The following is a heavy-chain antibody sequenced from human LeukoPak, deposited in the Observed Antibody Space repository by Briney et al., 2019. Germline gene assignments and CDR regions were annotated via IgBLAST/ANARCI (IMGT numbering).Heavy chain of an antibody. CDR3: ARGTPNGFLEWLSVGDY. V-gene: IGHV1-8*03. CDR1: GYTFTSYD. CDR2: MNPNSGNT. D-gene: IGHD3-3*01. Sequence: ASVKVSCKASGYTFTSYDINWVRQATGRGLEWMGWMNPNSGNTGYAQKFQGRVTITRNTSISTAYMELSRLRSDDTAVYYCARGTPNGFLEWLSVGDYWGQGTLVTVSS. J-gene: IGHJ4*02.